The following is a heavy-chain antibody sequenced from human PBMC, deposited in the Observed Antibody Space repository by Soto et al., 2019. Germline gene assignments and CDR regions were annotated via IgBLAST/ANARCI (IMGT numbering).Heavy chain of an antibody. CDR3: AGDPDSHYNDSHASSYP. CDR1: GYTFTNYG. CDR2: ITTDKGKT. J-gene: IGHJ5*02. Sequence: ASVKVSCKTSGYTFTNYGISWVRQAPRQGLEWMGWITTDKGKTTYAQKFQGRVTMTTDTSTSTAYMELRSLRSDDTAMYYCAGDPDSHYNDSHASSYPWGQGTLVTVSS. V-gene: IGHV1-18*01. D-gene: IGHD4-4*01.